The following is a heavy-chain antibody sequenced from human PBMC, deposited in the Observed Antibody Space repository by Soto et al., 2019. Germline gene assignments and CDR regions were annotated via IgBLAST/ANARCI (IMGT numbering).Heavy chain of an antibody. CDR1: VFHFAVYA. V-gene: IGHV3-23*01. Sequence: AGSLTLSGVGSVFHFAVYALAGVRPPRGKGREWVASSIGPSYASFTADSLRGRFTVYRDTWQDTLFLQRKTLRAEDTAIYYCAKTPMEAVGTQLFALWGQGTMVTVSS. D-gene: IGHD6-19*01. J-gene: IGHJ4*02. CDR3: AKTPMEAVGTQLFAL. CDR2: SIGPSYAS.